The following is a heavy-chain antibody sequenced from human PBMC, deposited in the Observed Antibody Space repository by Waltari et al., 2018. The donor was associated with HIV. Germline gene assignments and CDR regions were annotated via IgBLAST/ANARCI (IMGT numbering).Heavy chain of an antibody. D-gene: IGHD3-3*01. CDR1: GGSLSSSSYY. CDR3: ASTDYDFWSGYYQYFDY. Sequence: QLQLQESGPGLVKPSETLSLTCTVSGGSLSSSSYYWGWIRQPPGKGLEWIGSIYYSGSTYYNPSLKSRVTISVDTSKNQFSLKLSSVTAADTAVYYCASTDYDFWSGYYQYFDYWGQGTLVTVSS. J-gene: IGHJ4*02. V-gene: IGHV4-39*07. CDR2: IYYSGST.